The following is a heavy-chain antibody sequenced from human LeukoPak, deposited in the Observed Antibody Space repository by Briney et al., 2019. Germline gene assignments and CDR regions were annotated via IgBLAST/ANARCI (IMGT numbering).Heavy chain of an antibody. D-gene: IGHD3-10*01. Sequence: SETLSLTCTVSGGSISSYYWSWIRQPAGKGLEWIGRIYTSGSTTYNPSLKSRVTISVDTSKNQFSLKLSSVTAADTAVYYCARDGYYYGSGSPWGQGTLVTVSS. CDR3: ARDGYYYGSGSP. CDR1: GGSISSYY. CDR2: IYTSGST. J-gene: IGHJ5*02. V-gene: IGHV4-4*07.